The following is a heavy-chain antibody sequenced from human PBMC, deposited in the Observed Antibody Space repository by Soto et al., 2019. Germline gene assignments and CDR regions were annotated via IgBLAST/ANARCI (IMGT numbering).Heavy chain of an antibody. CDR1: GFTFSSYW. Sequence: PGGSLRLSCAASGFTFSSYWMHWVRQAPGKGLVWVSRINSDGSSTSYADSVKGRFTISRDNAKNTLYLQMNSLRAEDTAVYYCARVSVLLWFGESREYYFDYWGQGTLVTVSS. V-gene: IGHV3-74*01. D-gene: IGHD3-10*01. CDR2: INSDGSST. CDR3: ARVSVLLWFGESREYYFDY. J-gene: IGHJ4*02.